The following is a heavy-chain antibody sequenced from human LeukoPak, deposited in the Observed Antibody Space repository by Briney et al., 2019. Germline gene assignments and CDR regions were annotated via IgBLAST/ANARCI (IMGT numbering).Heavy chain of an antibody. D-gene: IGHD2-8*02. V-gene: IGHV3-48*02. Sequence: GGSLRLSCAASGFTFSSFGMYWVRQAPGKGLEWLSYISTSSGTMYYADSVKGRFTISRDNAKNSLSLQMNSLRDEDTAVYYCARDHCTGGVCYYYSDYWGQGTPVTVSS. CDR1: GFTFSSFG. CDR3: ARDHCTGGVCYYYSDY. CDR2: ISTSSGTM. J-gene: IGHJ4*02.